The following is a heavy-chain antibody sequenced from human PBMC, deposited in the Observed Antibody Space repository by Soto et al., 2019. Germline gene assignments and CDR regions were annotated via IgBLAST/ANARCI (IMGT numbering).Heavy chain of an antibody. Sequence: SLKVSCKTSGFTFTSSAVQGVRHSHGQRLELIGWIVVGSGNTNYAQKFQERVTITRDMSTSTAYMELSSLRSEDTAVYYCAATYDFSGGPDAFDIWGQGTMVTVSS. J-gene: IGHJ3*02. CDR3: AATYDFSGGPDAFDI. V-gene: IGHV1-58*01. CDR1: GFTFTSSA. D-gene: IGHD3-3*01. CDR2: IVVGSGNT.